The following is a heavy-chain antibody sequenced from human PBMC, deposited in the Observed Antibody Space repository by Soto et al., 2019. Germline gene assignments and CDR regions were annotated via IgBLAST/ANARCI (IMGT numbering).Heavy chain of an antibody. CDR3: ARRPGSGRSVDY. J-gene: IGHJ4*02. CDR1: GFTFSDHY. D-gene: IGHD3-10*01. CDR2: IRDKANSYTT. V-gene: IGHV3-72*01. Sequence: EVQLVESGGGLVQPGGSLRLSCAASGFTFSDHYMDWVRQAPGKGLEWVGLIRDKANSYTTEYAASVRGRFTISGDESKNSVYLQMISLKTEDTAVYYCARRPGSGRSVDYWGQGTLVTVSS.